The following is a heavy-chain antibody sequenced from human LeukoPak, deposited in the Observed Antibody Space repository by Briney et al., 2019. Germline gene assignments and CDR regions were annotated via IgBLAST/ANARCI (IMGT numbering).Heavy chain of an antibody. CDR2: FDPEDGET. Sequence: ASVKVSCKASGYTFTSYGISWVRQAPGKGLEWMGGFDPEDGETIYAQKFQGRVTMTEDTSTDTAYMELSSLRSEDTAVYYCATTPIAAAGKRVDYYYYYYMDVWGKGTTVTVSS. J-gene: IGHJ6*03. CDR3: ATTPIAAAGKRVDYYYYYYMDV. CDR1: GYTFTSYG. D-gene: IGHD6-13*01. V-gene: IGHV1-24*01.